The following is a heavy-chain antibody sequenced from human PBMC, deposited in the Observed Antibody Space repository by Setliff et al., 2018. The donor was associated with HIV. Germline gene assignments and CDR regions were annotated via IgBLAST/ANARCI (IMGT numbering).Heavy chain of an antibody. CDR2: ISGSGGST. D-gene: IGHD3-22*01. CDR3: AKTKFSSGFQETLDY. V-gene: IGHV3-23*01. Sequence: PGGSLRLSCAASGFTFSSYAMSWVRQAPGKGLEWASAISGSGGSTYYADSVKGRFTISRDNSKNTLYLQMNSLRAEDTAVYYCAKTKFSSGFQETLDYWGQGTLVTVSS. CDR1: GFTFSSYA. J-gene: IGHJ4*02.